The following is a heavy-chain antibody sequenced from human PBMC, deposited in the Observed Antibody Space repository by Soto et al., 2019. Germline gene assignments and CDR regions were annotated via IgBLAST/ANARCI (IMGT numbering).Heavy chain of an antibody. CDR3: AKATHYGSGSYYRYNYGMDV. Sequence: GGSLRLSCAASGFTFSSYGMHWVRQAPGKGLEWVAVISYDAGKEDFADSVKGRFTISRDNSKNTLYLQMSSLRAEDTAVYYCAKATHYGSGSYYRYNYGMDVWGQGTTVTVSS. J-gene: IGHJ6*02. CDR2: ISYDAGKE. D-gene: IGHD3-10*01. CDR1: GFTFSSYG. V-gene: IGHV3-30*18.